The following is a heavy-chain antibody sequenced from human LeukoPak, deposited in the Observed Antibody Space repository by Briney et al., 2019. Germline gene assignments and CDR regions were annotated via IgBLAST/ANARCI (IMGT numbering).Heavy chain of an antibody. V-gene: IGHV4-39*07. CDR3: ASGSIEYSSSRGAYYFDY. Sequence: PSETLSLTRTVSGGSISSSSYYWGWIRQPPGKGLEWIGSIYYSGSTYYNPSLKSRVTISVDTSKNQFSLKLSSVTAADTAVYYCASGSIEYSSSRGAYYFDYWGQGTLVTVSS. J-gene: IGHJ4*02. CDR2: IYYSGST. CDR1: GGSISSSSYY. D-gene: IGHD6-6*01.